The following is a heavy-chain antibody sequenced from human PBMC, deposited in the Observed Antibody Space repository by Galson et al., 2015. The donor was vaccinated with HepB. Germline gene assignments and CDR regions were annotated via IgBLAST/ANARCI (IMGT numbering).Heavy chain of an antibody. CDR2: IYYGGRT. CDR3: ARPLVLNGRFTPGVGPFHI. J-gene: IGHJ3*02. V-gene: IGHV4-39*01. D-gene: IGHD2-8*01. CDR1: GISISGSHYY. Sequence: TLSLTCDVSGISISGSHYYWGWIRPSPKKGLEWIGSIYYGGRTYFSPSFQSRVAMSVDTSKNQLSLTLSSVTAAATAVYHCARPLVLNGRFTPGVGPFHIWGHGTLVTVSA.